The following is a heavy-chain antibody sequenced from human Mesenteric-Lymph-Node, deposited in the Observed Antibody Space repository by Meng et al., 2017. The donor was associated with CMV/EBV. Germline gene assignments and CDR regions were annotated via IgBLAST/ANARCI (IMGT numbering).Heavy chain of an antibody. CDR1: GYTFSNHE. CDR3: ARIAVGGSWYFDL. V-gene: IGHV1-18*01. Sequence: CKISGYTFSNHEITWVRRAPGHGLEWLGWINPQNGNAIYAQKFEGRVTVSLDMSASTSYMELRSLRPDDTAMYFCARIAVGGSWYFDLWGRGSLVTVSS. J-gene: IGHJ2*01. CDR2: INPQNGNA. D-gene: IGHD6-19*01.